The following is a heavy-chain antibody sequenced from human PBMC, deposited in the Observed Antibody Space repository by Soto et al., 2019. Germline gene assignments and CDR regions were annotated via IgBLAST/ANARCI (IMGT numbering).Heavy chain of an antibody. J-gene: IGHJ4*02. CDR3: ARDRQRNDYGDPYYFDY. CDR2: ISSSSSYI. Sequence: GGSLRLSCAASGFTFSSYSMNWVRQAPGKGLEWVSSISSSSSYIYYADSVKGRFTISRDNAKNSLYLQMNSLRAEDTAVYYCARDRQRNDYGDPYYFDYWGQGTLVTVSS. V-gene: IGHV3-21*01. D-gene: IGHD4-17*01. CDR1: GFTFSSYS.